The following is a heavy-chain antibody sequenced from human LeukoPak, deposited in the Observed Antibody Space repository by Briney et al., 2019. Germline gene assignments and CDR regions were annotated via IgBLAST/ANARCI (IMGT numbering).Heavy chain of an antibody. V-gene: IGHV3-30*01. D-gene: IGHD3-22*01. CDR1: GFTFSSYA. J-gene: IGHJ4*02. CDR3: ARDSMIVVALGVLDY. CDR2: ISHDGSIK. Sequence: PGRSLRLSCAASGFTFSSYAMHWVRQAPGKGLEWVAVISHDGSIKYYADSVKGRFTISRDNSKNTLYLQMNSLRAEDTAVYYCARDSMIVVALGVLDYWGQGTLVTVSS.